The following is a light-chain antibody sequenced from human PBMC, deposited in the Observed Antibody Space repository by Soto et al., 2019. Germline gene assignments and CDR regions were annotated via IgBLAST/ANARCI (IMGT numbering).Light chain of an antibody. Sequence: EIVLTQSPGTLSLSPGERATLSCRASQSVSNNYLAWYQQKPGQAPRLLIYGASTRATGIPDRFSGSGSVTDFTLTISRLEPEDFATYYCQKYDSAPWTFGQGTK. CDR2: GAS. CDR3: QKYDSAPWT. CDR1: QSVSNNY. V-gene: IGKV3-20*01. J-gene: IGKJ1*01.